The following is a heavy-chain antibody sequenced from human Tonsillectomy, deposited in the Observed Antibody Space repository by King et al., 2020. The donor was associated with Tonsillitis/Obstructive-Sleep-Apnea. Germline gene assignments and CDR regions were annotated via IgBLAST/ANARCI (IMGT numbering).Heavy chain of an antibody. CDR2: INHSGST. D-gene: IGHD3-10*01. CDR3: ARGRFLRE. J-gene: IGHJ4*02. CDR1: GESFSGYY. Sequence: VQLQQWGAGLLKPSETLSLTCAVYGESFSGYYWSWIRQPPGKGLEWIGEINHSGSTNYNPSLKSRVTISVDTSKNQFSLKLSSVTAADTAVYYCARGRFLREWGQGTLVTVSS. V-gene: IGHV4-34*01.